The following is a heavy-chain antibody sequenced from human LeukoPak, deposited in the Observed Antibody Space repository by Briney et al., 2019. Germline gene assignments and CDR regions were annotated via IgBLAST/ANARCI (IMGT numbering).Heavy chain of an antibody. CDR3: AREDGGWFDP. Sequence: PSETLSLTCTVSGGSISSYYWSWIRQPPGKGLEWIGYIYYSGSTNYNPSLKRRVTISVDTSKNQFSLKLSSVTAADTAVYYCAREDGGWFDPWGQGTLVTVSS. D-gene: IGHD3-16*01. CDR1: GGSISSYY. CDR2: IYYSGST. V-gene: IGHV4-59*01. J-gene: IGHJ5*02.